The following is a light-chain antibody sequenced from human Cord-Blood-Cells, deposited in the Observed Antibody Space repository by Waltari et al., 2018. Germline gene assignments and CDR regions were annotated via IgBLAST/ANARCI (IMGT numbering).Light chain of an antibody. CDR1: SSDVGGYNY. J-gene: IGLJ3*02. CDR2: DVS. CDR3: SSYTSSSTV. Sequence: QSALTQPASVSGSPGQSITISCTGTSSDVGGYNYVSWYQQHPGKAPQPMIYDVSNRPSGVSNRFSGSKSGNTASLTISGLQAEDEADYYCSSYTSSSTVFGGGTKLTVL. V-gene: IGLV2-14*03.